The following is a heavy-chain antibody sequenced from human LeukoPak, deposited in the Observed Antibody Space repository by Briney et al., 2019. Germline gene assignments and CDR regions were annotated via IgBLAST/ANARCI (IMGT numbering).Heavy chain of an antibody. V-gene: IGHV3-30*04. J-gene: IGHJ4*03. CDR1: GFTFSNHA. CDR3: AKGVYSSSWYYFDY. Sequence: GGSLRLSCVTSGFTFSNHAMHWVRQAPGKGLEWVAVISDDGTTKYYADSVKGRLTISRDNSKNTLYFQINSLRPEDTAVYYCAKGVYSSSWYYFDYWGQGTTVTVSS. D-gene: IGHD6-13*01. CDR2: ISDDGTTK.